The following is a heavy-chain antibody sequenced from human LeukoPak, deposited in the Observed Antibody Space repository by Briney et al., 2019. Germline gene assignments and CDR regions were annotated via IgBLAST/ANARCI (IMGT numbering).Heavy chain of an antibody. J-gene: IGHJ4*02. Sequence: PGGSLRLSCAASGFTFSSYAMSWVRQAPGKGLEWVSAISGSGGSTYYADSVKGRFTISRDNSKNTLYLQMNSLRAEDTAVYYCANPPTYYYDSRGSPPSLSDYWGQGTLVTVSS. CDR1: GFTFSSYA. CDR3: ANPPTYYYDSRGSPPSLSDY. D-gene: IGHD3-22*01. V-gene: IGHV3-23*01. CDR2: ISGSGGST.